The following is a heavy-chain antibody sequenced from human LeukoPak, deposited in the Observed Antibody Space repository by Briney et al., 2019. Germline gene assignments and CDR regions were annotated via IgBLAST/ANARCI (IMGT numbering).Heavy chain of an antibody. J-gene: IGHJ5*02. CDR3: ASGPTGFA. V-gene: IGHV3-74*01. CDR2: INSDGSTT. Sequence: GGSLRLSCVACLFTYSRYWMHWVRQAPGKGLVWVSRINSDGSTTIYADSVKGRFTISRDNAKNTLYLQMNSLRAEDTAVYFCASGPTGFAWGQGTLVTVSS. CDR1: LFTYSRYW. D-gene: IGHD1-14*01.